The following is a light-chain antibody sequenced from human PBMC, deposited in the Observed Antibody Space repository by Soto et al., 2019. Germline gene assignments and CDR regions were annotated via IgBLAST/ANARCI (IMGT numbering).Light chain of an antibody. CDR3: QQYVTSSPRT. Sequence: EIVLTQSPGTLSLSPGERATLSCRASHTISSSYLAWYQQKPGQAPRLLMYGISRRASCITYRFSCSGSGTDFTLTITRLEPEDFVVYYCQQYVTSSPRTCCQGTKVEIK. CDR2: GIS. CDR1: HTISSSY. J-gene: IGKJ1*01. V-gene: IGKV3-20*01.